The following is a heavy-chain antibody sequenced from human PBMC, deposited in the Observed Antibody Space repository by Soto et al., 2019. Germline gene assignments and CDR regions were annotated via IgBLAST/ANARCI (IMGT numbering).Heavy chain of an antibody. Sequence: QVQLVQSGAEVKKPGSSVKVSCKASGGTFSSYTISWVRQAPGQGLEWMGRIIPILGIANYAQKFQGRVTITADQSTSTADLELSSLRAEDTAVYYCARDTRYGSGSYYDACYYYYMDVWGKGTTVTVSS. CDR2: IIPILGIA. D-gene: IGHD3-10*01. V-gene: IGHV1-69*08. J-gene: IGHJ6*03. CDR3: ARDTRYGSGSYYDACYYYYMDV. CDR1: GGTFSSYT.